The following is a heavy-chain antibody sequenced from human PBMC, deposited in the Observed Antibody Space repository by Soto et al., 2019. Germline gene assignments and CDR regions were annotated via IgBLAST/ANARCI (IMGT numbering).Heavy chain of an antibody. CDR1: GGSISSYY. CDR2: IYYSGST. D-gene: IGHD3-16*01. Sequence: PSETLSLTCTVSGGSISSYYWSWIRQPPGKGLEWIGYIYYSGSTNYNPSPKSRVTISVDTSKNQFSLKLSSVTAADTAVYYCARGGSTGGIFDYWGQGTLVTVSS. V-gene: IGHV4-59*01. CDR3: ARGGSTGGIFDY. J-gene: IGHJ4*02.